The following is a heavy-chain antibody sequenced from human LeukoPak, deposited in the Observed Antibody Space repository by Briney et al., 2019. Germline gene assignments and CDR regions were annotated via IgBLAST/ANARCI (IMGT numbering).Heavy chain of an antibody. Sequence: GASAKVSCKASGYTFTSYDINWVRQATGQGLEWMGWMNPNSGNTGYAQKFQGRVTMTRNTSISTAYMELSSLRSEDTAVYHCARVAAEVVGLPGVIGFGWLRRDYYYMDVWGKGTTVTVSS. CDR2: MNPNSGNT. CDR3: ARVAAEVVGLPGVIGFGWLRRDYYYMDV. D-gene: IGHD2-2*02. V-gene: IGHV1-8*01. J-gene: IGHJ6*03. CDR1: GYTFTSYD.